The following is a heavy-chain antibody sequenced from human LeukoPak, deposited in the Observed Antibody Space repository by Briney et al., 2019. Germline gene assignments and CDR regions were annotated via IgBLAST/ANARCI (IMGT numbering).Heavy chain of an antibody. Sequence: ASVKVSCTTSGYPFTTYEINWVRQAAGQGLEWMGWVHPDTGYADYAQKFQGRVTMTSDTSIGTDYMELSSLRSDDTAVYFCARGPQNDPWGQGTLVTVSS. CDR3: ARGPQNDP. J-gene: IGHJ5*02. CDR1: GYPFTTYE. CDR2: VHPDTGYA. V-gene: IGHV1-8*01.